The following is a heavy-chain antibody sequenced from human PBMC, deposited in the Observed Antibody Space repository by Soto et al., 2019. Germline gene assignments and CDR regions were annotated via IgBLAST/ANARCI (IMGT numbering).Heavy chain of an antibody. D-gene: IGHD3-10*01. CDR3: TRDRVKIRGGYYHYYGMDV. CDR2: ISSGSSYI. CDR1: EFTFSVYS. V-gene: IGHV3-21*02. J-gene: IGHJ6*02. Sequence: DVQLEESGGGLVKPGGSLRLSCVASEFTFSVYSMNWVRQAPGKGLEWVSSISSGSSYIYYADSVKGRFTISRDNDKSSLFLHMNSLRVADTAVYYCTRDRVKIRGGYYHYYGMDVWGPGIKVTVSS.